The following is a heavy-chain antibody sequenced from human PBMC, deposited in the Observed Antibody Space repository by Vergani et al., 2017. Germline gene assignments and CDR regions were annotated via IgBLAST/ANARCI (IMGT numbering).Heavy chain of an antibody. V-gene: IGHV3-53*04. CDR1: GFTVSSNY. J-gene: IGHJ4*02. Sequence: VQLVESGGGVVQPGRSLRLSCAASGFTVSSNYMSWVRQAPGKGLEWVSVIYSGGSTYYADSVKGRFTISRHNSKNTLYLQMNSLRAEDTAVYYCARDPSDFWSGYYPDYGGQGTLVTVSS. CDR2: IYSGGST. CDR3: ARDPSDFWSGYYPDY. D-gene: IGHD3-3*01.